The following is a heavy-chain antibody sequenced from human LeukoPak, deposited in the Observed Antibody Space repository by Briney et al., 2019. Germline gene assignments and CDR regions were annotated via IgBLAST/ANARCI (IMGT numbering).Heavy chain of an antibody. V-gene: IGHV3-30*18. Sequence: GGSLRLSCAASGFTFSSYGMHWVRQAPGKGLEWVAVISYDGSNKYYADSVKGRFTISRDNSKNTLYLQMNSLRAEDTAVYYCAKDGPNGDYVVYWGQGTLVTVSS. CDR2: ISYDGSNK. CDR3: AKDGPNGDYVVY. CDR1: GFTFSSYG. J-gene: IGHJ4*02. D-gene: IGHD2-8*01.